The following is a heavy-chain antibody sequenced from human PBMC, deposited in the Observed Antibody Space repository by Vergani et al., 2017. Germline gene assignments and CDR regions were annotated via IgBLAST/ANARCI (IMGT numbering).Heavy chain of an antibody. CDR3: AREGEGELPVDY. J-gene: IGHJ4*02. CDR2: IYYSGST. Sequence: QVQLQESGPGLVKPSETLSLTCTVSGGSISSYYWSWIRQPPGKGLEWIGYIYYSGSTNYNPSLKSRVTISVDTSKNQFSLKLSSVTAADTAVYYCAREGEGELPVDYWGQGTLVTVSS. CDR1: GGSISSYY. V-gene: IGHV4-59*01. D-gene: IGHD1-26*01.